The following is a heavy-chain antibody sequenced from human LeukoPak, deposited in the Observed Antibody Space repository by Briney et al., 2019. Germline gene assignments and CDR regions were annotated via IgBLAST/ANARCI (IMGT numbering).Heavy chain of an antibody. J-gene: IGHJ4*02. Sequence: GRSLRLSCAASGFTFSSYAMHWVRQAPGKGLEWVAVISYDGSNKYYADSVKGRFTISRDNSKNTLYLQMNNLRAEDTAVYYCARFVSMAFDYWGQGTLVTVSS. CDR3: ARFVSMAFDY. CDR1: GFTFSSYA. D-gene: IGHD2/OR15-2a*01. CDR2: ISYDGSNK. V-gene: IGHV3-30-3*01.